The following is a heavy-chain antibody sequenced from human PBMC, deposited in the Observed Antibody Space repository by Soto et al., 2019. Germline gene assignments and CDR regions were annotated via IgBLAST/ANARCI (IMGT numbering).Heavy chain of an antibody. V-gene: IGHV4-61*01. CDR1: GGSVSSGSYY. CDR2: IYYSGST. Sequence: PSETLSLTCTVSGGSVSSGSYYWSWIRQPPGKGLEWIGYIYYSGSTNYNPSLKSRVTISVDTSKNQFSLKLSSVTAADTAVYYCARDRYCDSSGPFDYWGQGILVTVSS. CDR3: ARDRYCDSSGPFDY. J-gene: IGHJ4*02. D-gene: IGHD3-22*01.